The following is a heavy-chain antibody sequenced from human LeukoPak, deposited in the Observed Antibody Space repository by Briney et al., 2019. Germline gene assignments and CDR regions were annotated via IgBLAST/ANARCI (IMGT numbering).Heavy chain of an antibody. V-gene: IGHV4-39*01. D-gene: IGHD6-6*01. CDR3: ARRVELEYFDY. CDR1: GGSISSSSYY. J-gene: IGHJ4*02. CDR2: IYYSGST. Sequence: SETLSLTCTVSGGSISSSSYYWGWIRQPPGKGLEWIGSIYYSGSTYYNPSLKSRVTISVDTSKNQFSLKLSSVTAADTAVYYSARRVELEYFDYWGQGTLVTVSS.